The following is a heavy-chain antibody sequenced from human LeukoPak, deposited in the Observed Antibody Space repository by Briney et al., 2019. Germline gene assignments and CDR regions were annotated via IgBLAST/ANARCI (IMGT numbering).Heavy chain of an antibody. V-gene: IGHV5-51*01. CDR1: GYPFTSYW. CDR3: ARLPSVRGVDRYFDY. Sequence: GGSLQISFKGSGYPFTSYWIGWVRRMPGKGLVWMVIIYPGDSDTRYSPSFQGQVTISVDKSISTAYLQWSSLKASDTAMYFCARLPSVRGVDRYFDYWGQGTLVTVSS. CDR2: IYPGDSDT. J-gene: IGHJ4*02. D-gene: IGHD3-10*01.